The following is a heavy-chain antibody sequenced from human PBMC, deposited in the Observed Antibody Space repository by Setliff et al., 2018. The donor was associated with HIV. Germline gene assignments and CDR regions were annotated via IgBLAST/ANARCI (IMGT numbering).Heavy chain of an antibody. CDR3: AREVRQGPAMVNYFDY. V-gene: IGHV1-69*13. CDR1: GGTFSSYA. CDR2: IIPIFGTA. Sequence: SVKVSCKASGGTFSSYAISWVRQAPGQGLEWMGGIIPIFGTANYAQKFQGRVTITADESTSTAYMELSSLRSEDTAVYYCAREVRQGPAMVNYFDYWGQGTLVTVSS. J-gene: IGHJ4*02. D-gene: IGHD5-18*01.